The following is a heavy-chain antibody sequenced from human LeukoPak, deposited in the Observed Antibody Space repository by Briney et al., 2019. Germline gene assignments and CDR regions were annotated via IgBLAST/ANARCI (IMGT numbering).Heavy chain of an antibody. D-gene: IGHD3-22*01. CDR2: INHSGST. J-gene: IGHJ3*02. V-gene: IGHV4-4*02. Sequence: PSETLSLTCADSGGSISSSNWWSWVRQPPGKGLEWIGEINHSGSTNYNPSLKSRVTISVDTSKNQFSLKLSSVTAADTAVYYCARARNYYDSSDYYYEGDAFDIWGQGTMVTVSS. CDR3: ARARNYYDSSDYYYEGDAFDI. CDR1: GGSISSSNW.